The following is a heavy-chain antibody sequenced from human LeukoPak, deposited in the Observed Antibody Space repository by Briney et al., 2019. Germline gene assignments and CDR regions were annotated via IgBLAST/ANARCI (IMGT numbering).Heavy chain of an antibody. Sequence: SAPLSLTCTVAGGAISSTSYYWGWIRQPPGNGLEWIGYIYYSGSTNYNPSLKSRVTISVDTSKNQFSLKLSSVTAADTAVYYCASTNWGWYFDLWGRGTLVTVSS. J-gene: IGHJ2*01. CDR3: ASTNWGWYFDL. CDR1: GGAISSTSYY. V-gene: IGHV4-61*05. CDR2: IYYSGST. D-gene: IGHD7-27*01.